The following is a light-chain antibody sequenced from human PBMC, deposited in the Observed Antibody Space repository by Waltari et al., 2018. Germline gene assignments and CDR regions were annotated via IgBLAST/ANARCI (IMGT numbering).Light chain of an antibody. CDR1: SSNIGAGYD. CDR2: GNS. CDR3: QSYDSSLSHVV. J-gene: IGLJ2*01. V-gene: IGLV1-40*01. Sequence: QSVLTQPPSVSGAPGQRVTISCPGSSSNIGAGYDVHWYQQLPGTAPKLLIYGNSNRPSGFPDRFSGSKSGTSASLAITGLQAEDEADYYCQSYDSSLSHVVFGGGTKLTVL.